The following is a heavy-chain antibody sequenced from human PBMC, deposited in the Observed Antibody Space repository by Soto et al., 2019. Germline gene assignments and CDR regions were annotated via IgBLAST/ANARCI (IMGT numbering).Heavy chain of an antibody. Sequence: PVGPLRLSCTASGFMFSKYWMDWVHHAPGKGLELLAKIKQDGSEKYYVDSVKGRFTISRDNAKNSLFLQMNSLGAEDTAVFYCASHDYGDYVGIDHWGQGTPVTVSS. CDR1: GFMFSKYW. D-gene: IGHD4-17*01. CDR3: ASHDYGDYVGIDH. J-gene: IGHJ4*02. V-gene: IGHV3-7*01. CDR2: IKQDGSEK.